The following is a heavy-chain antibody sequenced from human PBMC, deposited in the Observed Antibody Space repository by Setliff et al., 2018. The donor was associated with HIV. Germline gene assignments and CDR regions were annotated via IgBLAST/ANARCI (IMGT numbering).Heavy chain of an antibody. CDR1: ADTFSSYA. Sequence: ASVKVSCKASADTFSSYAISWVRQAPGQGLEWMGGIIPIFGTANNAQKFQGRVTITADESTSTVYMELRSLTSKDTAMYYCARDAGYIGSSWDRWGQGTLVTVSS. V-gene: IGHV1-69*13. CDR3: ARDAGYIGSSWDR. J-gene: IGHJ4*02. CDR2: IIPIFGTA. D-gene: IGHD5-12*01.